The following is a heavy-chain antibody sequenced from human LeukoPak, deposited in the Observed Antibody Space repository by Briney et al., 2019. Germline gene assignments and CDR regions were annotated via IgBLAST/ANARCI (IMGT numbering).Heavy chain of an antibody. Sequence: SETLSLTCAVSGYSISSGDYWGWIRQPPGKGLEWIGSIFNSGSTYYNPSLKSRVTISADTSKRHFSLKLSSVTAADTAVYYCAITGLAEGSTEYFQHWGQGTLVTVSS. D-gene: IGHD1-14*01. CDR2: IFNSGST. V-gene: IGHV4-38-2*01. J-gene: IGHJ1*01. CDR1: GYSISSGDY. CDR3: AITGLAEGSTEYFQH.